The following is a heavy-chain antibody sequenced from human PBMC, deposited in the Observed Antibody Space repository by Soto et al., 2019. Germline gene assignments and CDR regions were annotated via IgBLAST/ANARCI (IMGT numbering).Heavy chain of an antibody. CDR2: MNPNSGNT. CDR3: ARVAAGTIVLGGHNCMDV. V-gene: IGHV1-8*01. D-gene: IGHD2-8*02. J-gene: IGHJ6*02. Sequence: QVQLVQSGAEVKKPGASVKVSCKASGYTFTSYDINWVRQATGQGLEWMGWMNPNSGNTGYAQKFQGRVTMTRNTSISTAYMELSSLRSEDTAVYYCARVAAGTIVLGGHNCMDVGGQGTTVTVSS. CDR1: GYTFTSYD.